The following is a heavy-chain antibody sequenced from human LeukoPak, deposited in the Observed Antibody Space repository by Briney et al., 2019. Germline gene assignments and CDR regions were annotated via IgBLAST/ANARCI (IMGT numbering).Heavy chain of an antibody. D-gene: IGHD3-16*02. CDR1: GGSFSGYY. CDR3: SYDYVWGTYRRPGDY. V-gene: IGHV4-34*01. Sequence: SETLSLTCAVYGGSFSGYYWSWIRQPPGKGLEWIGEINHSGSTNYNPSLKSRVTISVDTPKNQFSLKLSSVTAADTAVYYCSYDYVWGTYRRPGDYWGQGTLVTVSS. CDR2: INHSGST. J-gene: IGHJ4*02.